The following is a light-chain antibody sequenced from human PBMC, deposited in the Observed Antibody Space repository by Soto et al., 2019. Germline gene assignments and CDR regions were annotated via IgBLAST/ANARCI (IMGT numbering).Light chain of an antibody. J-gene: IGKJ1*01. V-gene: IGKV1-5*01. CDR1: QTIGSW. CDR2: DAS. Sequence: DIQMTQSPSTLSASVGDRVTVTCRASQTIGSWLAWYQQKPGRAPKLLIFDASSLESGVPSRFSGSRSGPDFTLTISSLQPEDFATYYCQQSYSSPPTFGQGTKVDIK. CDR3: QQSYSSPPT.